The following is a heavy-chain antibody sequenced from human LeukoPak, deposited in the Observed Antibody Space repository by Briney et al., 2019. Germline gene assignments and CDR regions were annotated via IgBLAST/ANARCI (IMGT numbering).Heavy chain of an antibody. J-gene: IGHJ6*02. CDR3: ARDLTVTTQPKPHYGMDV. V-gene: IGHV1-2*02. D-gene: IGHD4-11*01. CDR1: GYTFTSYD. CDR2: INPNSGGT. Sequence: ASVKVSCKASGYTFTSYDINWVRQATGQGLEWMGWINPNSGGTNYAQKFQGRVTMTRDTSISTAYMELSRLRSDDTAVYYCARDLTVTTQPKPHYGMDVWGQGTTVTVSS.